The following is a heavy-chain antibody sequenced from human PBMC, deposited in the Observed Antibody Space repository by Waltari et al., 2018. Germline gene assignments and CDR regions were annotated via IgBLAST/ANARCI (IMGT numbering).Heavy chain of an antibody. V-gene: IGHV2-5*01. CDR3: ARKLGIGGWYTFDI. CDR1: GFSLSTSGVG. Sequence: QITLKESGPTLVKPTQTLTLTCTFSGFSLSTSGVGVGWIRQPPGKALEWLALIYWNDDKRYSPALKSRLTITKDTSKNQVVLTMTNMDPVDTATYYCARKLGIGGWYTFDIWGQGTMVTVSS. CDR2: IYWNDDK. D-gene: IGHD2-15*01. J-gene: IGHJ3*02.